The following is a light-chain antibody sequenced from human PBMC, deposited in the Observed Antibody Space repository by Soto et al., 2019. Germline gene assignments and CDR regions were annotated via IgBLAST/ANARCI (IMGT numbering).Light chain of an antibody. CDR3: SSYTSSSTLVG. J-gene: IGLJ2*01. CDR2: DVS. Sequence: QSALPQPASVSGSPGQSITISCTGTSSDVGGYNYVSWYQQHPGKAPKLMIYDVSNRPSGVSNRFSGSKSGNTASLTISGRQAEDEADYYCSSYTSSSTLVGFGGGTKLTVL. CDR1: SSDVGGYNY. V-gene: IGLV2-14*01.